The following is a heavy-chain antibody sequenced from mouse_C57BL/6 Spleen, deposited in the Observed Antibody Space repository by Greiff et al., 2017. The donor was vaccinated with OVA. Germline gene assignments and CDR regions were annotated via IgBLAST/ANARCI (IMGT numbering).Heavy chain of an antibody. CDR2: ISSGGSYT. Sequence: EVKVVESGGDLVKPGGSLKLSCAASGFTFSSYGMSWVRQTPDKRLEWVATISSGGSYTYYPDSVKGRFTISRDNAKNTLYLQMSSLKSEDTAMYYGAREGYGSSYGYFDVWGTGTTVTVSS. V-gene: IGHV5-6*01. D-gene: IGHD1-1*01. J-gene: IGHJ1*03. CDR3: AREGYGSSYGYFDV. CDR1: GFTFSSYG.